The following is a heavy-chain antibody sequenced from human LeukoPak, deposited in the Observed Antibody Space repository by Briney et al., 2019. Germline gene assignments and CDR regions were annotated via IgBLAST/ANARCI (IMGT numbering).Heavy chain of an antibody. Sequence: GGSLRLSCAASGFTFSSYEMNWVRQAPGKGLEWVSYISSSGSTIYYADSVKGRFTISRDNAKNSLYLQMNSLRAEDTAVYYCARVRSWNYGGHWFDPWGQGTLVTVSS. D-gene: IGHD1-7*01. CDR2: ISSSGSTI. CDR1: GFTFSSYE. J-gene: IGHJ5*02. V-gene: IGHV3-48*03. CDR3: ARVRSWNYGGHWFDP.